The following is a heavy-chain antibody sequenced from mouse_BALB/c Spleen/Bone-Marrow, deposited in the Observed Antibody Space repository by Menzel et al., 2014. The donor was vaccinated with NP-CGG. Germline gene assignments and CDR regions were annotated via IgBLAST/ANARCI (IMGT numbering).Heavy chain of an antibody. J-gene: IGHJ3*01. D-gene: IGHD1-2*01. CDR2: INPDRRTI. CDR1: GFDFSTFW. V-gene: IGHV4-1*02. CDR3: ARLHYYGYGAY. Sequence: EVQLQQSGGGLVQPGGSLKLSCAASGFDFSTFWMSWVRQAPGKGLEWIGEINPDRRTINYSPSLKDKFVISRDNAKKTLYLLMSKVRSEDSALYYCARLHYYGYGAYWGQGTLVTVSA.